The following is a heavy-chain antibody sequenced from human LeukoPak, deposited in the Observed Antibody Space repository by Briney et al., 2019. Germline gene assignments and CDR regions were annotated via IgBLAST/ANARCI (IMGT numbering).Heavy chain of an antibody. CDR3: ARAPPPGGYFDY. D-gene: IGHD1-1*01. J-gene: IGHJ4*02. CDR2: INHSGST. Sequence: SETLSLTCTVSGGSISGYYWSWIRQPPGKGLEWIGEINHSGSTNYNPSLKSRVTISVDTSKNQFSLKLSSVTAADTAVYYCARAPPPGGYFDYWGQGTLVTVSS. CDR1: GGSISGYY. V-gene: IGHV4-34*01.